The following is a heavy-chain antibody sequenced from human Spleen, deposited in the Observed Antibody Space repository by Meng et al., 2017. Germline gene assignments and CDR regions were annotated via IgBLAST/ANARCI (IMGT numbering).Heavy chain of an antibody. Sequence: LQQWAPGLLKPTEARTLTCFFSGGSFSAYNGSWVRQPQGKGLEWIGEINHSGSTNYNPSLESRATISVDTSQNNLSLKLSSVTAADSAVYYCARGPTTMAHDFNYWGQGTLVTVSS. J-gene: IGHJ4*02. CDR3: ARGPTTMAHDFNY. CDR1: GGSFSAYN. D-gene: IGHD4-11*01. V-gene: IGHV4-34*01. CDR2: INHSGST.